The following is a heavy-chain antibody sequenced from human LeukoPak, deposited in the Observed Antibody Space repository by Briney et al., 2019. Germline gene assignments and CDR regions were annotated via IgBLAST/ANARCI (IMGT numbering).Heavy chain of an antibody. V-gene: IGHV4-38-2*01. D-gene: IGHD2-2*01. CDR3: ARSLAGTSNWD. CDR1: GYSISSGYY. CDR2: IYHSGST. J-gene: IGHJ4*02. Sequence: PSETLPLTCGVSGYSISSGYYWDWIRQPPGKGLEWIGSIYHSGSTYYNPSLKSRVTISVDTSKNQFSLRLSSVTAADTAMYYCARSLAGTSNWDWGQGTLVTVSS.